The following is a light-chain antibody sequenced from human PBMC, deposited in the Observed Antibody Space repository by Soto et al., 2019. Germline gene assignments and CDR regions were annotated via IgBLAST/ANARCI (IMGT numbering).Light chain of an antibody. CDR1: QSISNY. CDR2: AAS. CDR3: QQSYSTPRT. J-gene: IGKJ1*01. Sequence: DIQMTQSPSSLSASVGDRVSINCRASQSISNYLNWYEQKPGKAPKLLMYAASSLQSGVPSRFSGSGSGKDFTLTISSLQPEDFATYYCQQSYSTPRTFGQGTKVEIK. V-gene: IGKV1-39*01.